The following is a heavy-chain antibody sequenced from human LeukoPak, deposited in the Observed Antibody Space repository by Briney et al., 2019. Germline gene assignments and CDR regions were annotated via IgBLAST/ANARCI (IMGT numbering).Heavy chain of an antibody. CDR3: ARDQVGAGNDY. V-gene: IGHV4-59*01. CDR1: GGSISSYY. Sequence: SETLSLTCTVSGGSISSYYWSWIRQPPGKGLEWIGYIYYSGSTNYNPSLKSRVTISVDTSKNQFSLKLSSVTAADTAVYYCARDQVGAGNDYWGQGTLVTVSS. CDR2: IYYSGST. J-gene: IGHJ4*02. D-gene: IGHD1-26*01.